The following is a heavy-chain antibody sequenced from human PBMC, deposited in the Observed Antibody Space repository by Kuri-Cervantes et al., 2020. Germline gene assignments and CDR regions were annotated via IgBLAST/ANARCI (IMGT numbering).Heavy chain of an antibody. V-gene: IGHV3-23*01. CDR2: ISGNGRST. Sequence: GESLKISCAASGFTFSSYAMSWVRQAPGKGLEWVSAISGNGRSTYYADSVKGRFTISRDNSKNTVYLQMNSLRAEDTAVYYCAKDSLPRITVAGDSYWGQGTLVTVSS. CDR1: GFTFSSYA. CDR3: AKDSLPRITVAGDSY. J-gene: IGHJ4*02. D-gene: IGHD6-19*01.